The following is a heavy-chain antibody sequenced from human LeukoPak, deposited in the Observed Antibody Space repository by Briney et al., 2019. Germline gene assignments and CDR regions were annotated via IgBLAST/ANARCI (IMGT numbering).Heavy chain of an antibody. J-gene: IGHJ4*02. V-gene: IGHV4-4*02. D-gene: IGHD2-21*02. CDR3: AKLDCGGDCYFGY. Sequence: GTLSLTCAVSGGSISSSNWWSWVRQPPGKGLEWIGEIYHSGSTNYNPSLKSRVTISVDKSKNQFSLKLSSVTAADTAVYYCAKLDCGGDCYFGYWGQGTLVTVSS. CDR1: GGSISSSNW. CDR2: IYHSGST.